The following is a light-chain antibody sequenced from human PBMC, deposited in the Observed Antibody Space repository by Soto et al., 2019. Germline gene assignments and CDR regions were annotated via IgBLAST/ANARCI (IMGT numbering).Light chain of an antibody. CDR3: QVWDSSSDHVV. Sequence: SYELTQPPSVSVAPGKTARITCGGNNIGSKSVHWYQQKPGQAPVLVIYYDSDRPSGIPERFSGSNSGNTATLTISRVEAGDESDYYCQVWDSSSDHVVFGGGTKHIVL. CDR1: NIGSKS. V-gene: IGLV3-21*04. J-gene: IGLJ2*01. CDR2: YDS.